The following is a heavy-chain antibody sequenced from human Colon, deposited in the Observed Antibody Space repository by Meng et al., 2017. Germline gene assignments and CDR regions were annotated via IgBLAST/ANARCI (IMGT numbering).Heavy chain of an antibody. V-gene: IGHV4-34*01. D-gene: IGHD6-19*01. Sequence: VRLQQWGSGLLKPSETLSLTCAVYGGSFSGYYWSWIRQPPGKGLEWIGEINHSGSTNYNPSLKSRVTISVDTSKNQFSLKLSSVTAADTAVYYCARERLSSGWHGGRWFDPWGQGTLVTVSS. J-gene: IGHJ5*02. CDR2: INHSGST. CDR1: GGSFSGYY. CDR3: ARERLSSGWHGGRWFDP.